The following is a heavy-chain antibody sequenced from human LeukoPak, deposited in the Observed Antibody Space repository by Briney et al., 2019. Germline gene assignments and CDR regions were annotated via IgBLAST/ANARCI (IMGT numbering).Heavy chain of an antibody. Sequence: ASVKVSCKASGYTFTSYDINWVRQATGQGLEWMGWMNPNSGNTGYAQKFQGRVTMTRNTSISTAYMELSSLRSEDTAVYYCARAPHLYYGDYGGDWFDPWGQATLVTVSS. V-gene: IGHV1-8*01. J-gene: IGHJ5*02. CDR1: GYTFTSYD. D-gene: IGHD4-17*01. CDR2: MNPNSGNT. CDR3: ARAPHLYYGDYGGDWFDP.